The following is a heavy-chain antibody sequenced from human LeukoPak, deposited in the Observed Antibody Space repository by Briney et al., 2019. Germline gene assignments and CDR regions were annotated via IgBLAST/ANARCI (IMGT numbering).Heavy chain of an antibody. Sequence: SETLSLTCTVSGGSISSYYWSWIRQPAGKGLEWIGEINHSGSTNYNPSLKSRVTISVDTSKNQFSLKLSSVTAADTAVYYCARHGVLRYFDWLLYFRCYFDYWGQGTLVTVSS. CDR2: INHSGST. CDR1: GGSISSYY. V-gene: IGHV4-34*01. J-gene: IGHJ4*02. D-gene: IGHD3-9*01. CDR3: ARHGVLRYFDWLLYFRCYFDY.